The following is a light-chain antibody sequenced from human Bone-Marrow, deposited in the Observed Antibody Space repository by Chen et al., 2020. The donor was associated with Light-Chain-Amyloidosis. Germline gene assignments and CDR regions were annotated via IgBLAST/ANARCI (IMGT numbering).Light chain of an antibody. CDR2: RDT. CDR3: QSADSSGTYDVI. V-gene: IGLV3-25*03. J-gene: IGLJ2*01. CDR1: DLPTKY. Sequence: SYELTQPPSVSVSPGQTARITCSGDDLPTKYAYWYQQKPGQAPVLVIHRDTEMPSGISERFSGSSSGTTATLTISGVKAEDEADYHCQSADSSGTYDVIFGGGTKLTVL.